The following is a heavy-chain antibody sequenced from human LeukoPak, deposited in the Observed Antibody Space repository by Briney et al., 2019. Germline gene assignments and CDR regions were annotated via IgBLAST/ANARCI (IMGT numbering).Heavy chain of an antibody. J-gene: IGHJ5*02. CDR3: AREWQLVGNWFDP. CDR1: GFTFSSYA. D-gene: IGHD6-6*01. V-gene: IGHV3-30-3*01. Sequence: GGSLRLSCAASGFTFSSYAMHWVRQAPGKGLEWVAVISYDGSNKYYADSVKGRFTISRDNSKNTLYLQMNSLRAEDTAVYYCAREWQLVGNWFDPWGQGTLVTVSS. CDR2: ISYDGSNK.